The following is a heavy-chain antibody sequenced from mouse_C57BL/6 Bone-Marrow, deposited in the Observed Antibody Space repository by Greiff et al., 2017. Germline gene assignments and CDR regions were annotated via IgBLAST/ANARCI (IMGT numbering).Heavy chain of an antibody. V-gene: IGHV1-63*01. CDR3: GRSGKEYYYAMDY. Sequence: QVQLKESGAELVRPGTSVKMSCKASGYTFTNYWIGWAKQRPGHGLEWIGDIYPGGGYTNYNEKFKGKATLTADKSSSTAYMQFSSLTSEDSAIYYGGRSGKEYYYAMDYWGQGTSVTVSS. CDR1: GYTFTNYW. D-gene: IGHD2-1*01. CDR2: IYPGGGYT. J-gene: IGHJ4*01.